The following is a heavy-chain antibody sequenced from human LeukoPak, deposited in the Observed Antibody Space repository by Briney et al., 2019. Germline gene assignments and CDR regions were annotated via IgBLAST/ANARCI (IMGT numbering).Heavy chain of an antibody. Sequence: PSQTLSLTCAVSGGSISSGGYSWSWIRQPAGKGLEWIGRIYTSGSTNYNPSLKSRVTISVDTSKNQFSLKLSSVTAADTAVYYCARHEGTGFDPWGQGTLVTVSS. V-gene: IGHV4-61*02. CDR2: IYTSGST. D-gene: IGHD1-1*01. CDR3: ARHEGTGFDP. CDR1: GGSISSGGYS. J-gene: IGHJ5*02.